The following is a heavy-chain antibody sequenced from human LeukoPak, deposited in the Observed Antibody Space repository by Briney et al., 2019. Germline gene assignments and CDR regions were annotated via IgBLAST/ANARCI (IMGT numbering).Heavy chain of an antibody. CDR1: GGSISSSNW. V-gene: IGHV4-4*02. CDR3: ARSSGTGTFSY. Sequence: SETLSLTCAVSGGSISSSNWWSWVRQPPGKGLEWIGEIYHSGSTNYNPSLKSRVTISVDKSKNQFSLRLNSVTASDTAVYYCARSSGTGTFSYWGQGTLVTVSS. D-gene: IGHD6-25*01. J-gene: IGHJ4*02. CDR2: IYHSGST.